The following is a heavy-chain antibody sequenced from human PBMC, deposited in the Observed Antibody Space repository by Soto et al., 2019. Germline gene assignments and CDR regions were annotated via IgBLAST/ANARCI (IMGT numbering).Heavy chain of an antibody. CDR2: IYYNGDT. CDR3: ARRYYYDGRRYYGFDF. V-gene: IGHV4-30-4*01. J-gene: IGHJ4*02. D-gene: IGHD3-22*01. CDR1: GGSISSGDFF. Sequence: QVQLQESGPGLVKPSQTLSLTCTVSGGSISSGDFFWNWIRQSPAKGLEWIGYIYYNGDTSYNPSLKTRVSLSLDTSTNQFSPRMTSVTAAAAAVYYCARRYYYDGRRYYGFDFWGQGTLVTVSS.